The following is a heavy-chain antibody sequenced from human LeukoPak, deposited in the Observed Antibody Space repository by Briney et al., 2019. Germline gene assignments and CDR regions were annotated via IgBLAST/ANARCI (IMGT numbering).Heavy chain of an antibody. J-gene: IGHJ4*02. D-gene: IGHD3-22*01. CDR3: AKTGGYYHDSSGPGDY. CDR1: GFTFSSYA. V-gene: IGHV3-23*01. CDR2: ISGSGGST. Sequence: GGSLRLSCAASGFTFSSYAMSWVRQAPGKGLEWVSAISGSGGSTYYADSVKGRFTISRDDSKNTLYLQMNSLRAEDTAVYYCAKTGGYYHDSSGPGDYWGQGTLVTVSS.